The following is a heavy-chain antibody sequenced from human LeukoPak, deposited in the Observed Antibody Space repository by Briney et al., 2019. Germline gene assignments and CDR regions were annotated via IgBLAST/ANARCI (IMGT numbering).Heavy chain of an antibody. J-gene: IGHJ6*02. V-gene: IGHV3-7*01. CDR3: ARDRGQWLVSNYYYYGIDV. CDR2: IKQDGSEK. CDR1: GFTFSSYC. D-gene: IGHD6-19*01. Sequence: GWPLRLSCAASGFTFSSYCMSWVRQAPGKGLEWVANIKQDGSEKYYVDSVKGRFTISRDNAKNSLYLQMNSMRAEDTAVYYCARDRGQWLVSNYYYYGIDVWGQGTTVTVSS.